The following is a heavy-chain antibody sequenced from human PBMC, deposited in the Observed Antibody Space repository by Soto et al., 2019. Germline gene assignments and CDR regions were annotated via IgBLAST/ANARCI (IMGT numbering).Heavy chain of an antibody. V-gene: IGHV6-1*01. CDR3: ARGVLLWFGESQYYYYGMDV. CDR1: GDRVSSNSAA. Sequence: SQTLSLTCAISGDRVSSNSAAWNWIRPSPSRGLEWLGRTYYRSKWYNDYAVSVKSRITINPDTSKNQFSLQLNSVTPEDTAVYYCARGVLLWFGESQYYYYGMDVWGQGTTVTSP. CDR2: TYYRSKWYN. D-gene: IGHD3-10*01. J-gene: IGHJ6*02.